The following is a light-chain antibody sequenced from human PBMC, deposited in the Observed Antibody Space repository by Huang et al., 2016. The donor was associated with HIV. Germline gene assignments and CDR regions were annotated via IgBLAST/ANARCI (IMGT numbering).Light chain of an antibody. CDR1: QSVSSD. Sequence: EIVMTQSPATLSVSPGDRATLSCRASQSVSSDLAWYQQKPGQAPRLLIYGASTRATGIPASFSGSGSGTECTLTISSLQSEDFAVYYCQQFHNWPLTFGQGSKLEIK. CDR2: GAS. J-gene: IGKJ2*01. CDR3: QQFHNWPLT. V-gene: IGKV3-15*01.